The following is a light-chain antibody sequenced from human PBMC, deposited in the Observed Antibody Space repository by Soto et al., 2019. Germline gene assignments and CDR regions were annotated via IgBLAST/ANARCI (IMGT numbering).Light chain of an antibody. CDR2: GAS. V-gene: IGKV3-15*01. Sequence: EIVMTQSPATLSVAPGERATLSCRARQRVSSNLAGYPQKPRPAPRLLIHGASTRATRIPARFSGSGSGTEFTLTISSLQSEAFAVYYCQQYNNWPRTFGQGTKVDI. CDR1: QRVSSN. J-gene: IGKJ1*01. CDR3: QQYNNWPRT.